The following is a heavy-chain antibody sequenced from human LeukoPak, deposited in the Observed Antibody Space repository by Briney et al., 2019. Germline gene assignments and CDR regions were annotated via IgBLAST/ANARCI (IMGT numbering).Heavy chain of an antibody. Sequence: GESLKVSCKASGYTFTSYDINWVRQATGQGLEWMGWMNPNSGNTGYAQKFQGRVTMTRNTSISTAYMELSSLRSEDTAVYYCARGSYYDFWSGYYPNWFDPWGQGTLVTVSS. V-gene: IGHV1-8*01. D-gene: IGHD3-3*01. CDR1: GYTFTSYD. CDR3: ARGSYYDFWSGYYPNWFDP. CDR2: MNPNSGNT. J-gene: IGHJ5*02.